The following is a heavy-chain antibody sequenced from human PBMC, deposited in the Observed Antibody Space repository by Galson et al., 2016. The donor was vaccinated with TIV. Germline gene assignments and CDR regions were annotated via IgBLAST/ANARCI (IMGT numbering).Heavy chain of an antibody. J-gene: IGHJ5*02. V-gene: IGHV1-69*05. CDR3: ARGSLDL. CDR2: IIPMFGTV. Sequence: SVKVSCKASGVIFTSFGIAWVRQAPGQGLEWVGGIIPMFGTVKYAQKFQDRVTVTTDKSTSTTYMELSSPRSEDTAVYYCARGSLDLWGQGTLVTVSS. CDR1: GVIFTSFG.